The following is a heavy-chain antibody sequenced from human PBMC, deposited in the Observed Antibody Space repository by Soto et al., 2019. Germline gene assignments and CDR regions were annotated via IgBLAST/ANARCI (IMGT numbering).Heavy chain of an antibody. CDR1: GFTFTSSA. Sequence: GASVKVSCKASGFTFTSSAVQWVRQARGQRLEWIGWIVVGSGNTNYAQKFQERVTITRDMSTSTAYMELSSLRSEDTAVYYCAAVTPYLDGTVDFDYWGQGIPVTVSS. CDR3: AAVTPYLDGTVDFDY. CDR2: IVVGSGNT. V-gene: IGHV1-58*01. D-gene: IGHD3-9*01. J-gene: IGHJ4*02.